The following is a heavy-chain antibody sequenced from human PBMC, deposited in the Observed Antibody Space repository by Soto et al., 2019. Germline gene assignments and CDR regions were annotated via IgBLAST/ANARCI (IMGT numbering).Heavy chain of an antibody. CDR2: IYYSGST. CDR3: ARGIVVVAATLTTGFDY. V-gene: IGHV4-31*03. CDR1: GGSISSGGYY. D-gene: IGHD2-15*01. Sequence: SETLSLTCTVSGGSISSGGYYWSWIRQHPGQGLEWIGYIYYSGSTYYNPSLKSRVTRSVDTSKNQFSLKLSSVTAADTAVYYCARGIVVVAATLTTGFDYWGQGTLVTVSS. J-gene: IGHJ4*02.